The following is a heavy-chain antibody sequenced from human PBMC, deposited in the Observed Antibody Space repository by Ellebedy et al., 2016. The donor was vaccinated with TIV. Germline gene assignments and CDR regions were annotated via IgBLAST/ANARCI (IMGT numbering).Heavy chain of an antibody. J-gene: IGHJ4*02. Sequence: AASVKVSCKASGYNFTDYYVHWVRQASGQGLDWMGWINTNSGGTIYAQKFQGRVTMTRDTTISTVYMDLSRLTSDDTAVYYCTRGPSGGYFDYWGQGTLVPVSS. V-gene: IGHV1-2*02. D-gene: IGHD3-10*01. CDR1: GYNFTDYY. CDR3: TRGPSGGYFDY. CDR2: INTNSGGT.